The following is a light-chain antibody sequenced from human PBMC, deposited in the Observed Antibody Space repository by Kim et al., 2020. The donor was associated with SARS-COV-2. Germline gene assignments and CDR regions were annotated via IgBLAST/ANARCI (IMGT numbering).Light chain of an antibody. CDR2: AAS. V-gene: IGKV1-39*01. CDR3: QQSYSTPYT. CDR1: QSISSY. Sequence: SASVGDRVTITWRASQSISSYLNWYQQKPGKAPKLLIYAASSLQSGVSSRFSGSVSGTDFTLTISSLQPEDFATYYCQQSYSTPYTFGQGTKLEI. J-gene: IGKJ2*01.